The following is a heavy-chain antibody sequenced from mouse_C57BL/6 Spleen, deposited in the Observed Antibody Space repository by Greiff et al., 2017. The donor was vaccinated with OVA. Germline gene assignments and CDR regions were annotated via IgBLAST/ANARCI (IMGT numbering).Heavy chain of an antibody. D-gene: IGHD2-2*01. CDR2: INPGSGGT. V-gene: IGHV1-54*01. J-gene: IGHJ4*01. CDR1: GYAFTNYL. CDR3: AREGGMVTTPYAMDY. Sequence: VKVVESGAELVRPGTSVKVSCKASGYAFTNYLIEWVKQRPGQGLEWIGVINPGSGGTNYNEKFKGKATLTADKSSSTAYMQLSSLTSDDSAVYFCAREGGMVTTPYAMDYWGQGTSVTVSS.